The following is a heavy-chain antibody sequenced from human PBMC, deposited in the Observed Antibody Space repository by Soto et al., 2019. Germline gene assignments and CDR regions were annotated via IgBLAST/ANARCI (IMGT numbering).Heavy chain of an antibody. CDR1: GGSLSNYG. CDR2: IIPVFGTA. V-gene: IGHV1-69*12. D-gene: IGHD4-17*01. CDR3: ARGDATKIVVTTYSAMDV. J-gene: IGHJ6*02. Sequence: QVQLVQSGAEVKKPGSSVKVSCKASGGSLSNYGISWVRQAPGQGLEWMGGIIPVFGTANDAQKFQGRVTITADESTNIVYMDVTSLRSEDTAVYYCARGDATKIVVTTYSAMDVWGQGTTVTVSS.